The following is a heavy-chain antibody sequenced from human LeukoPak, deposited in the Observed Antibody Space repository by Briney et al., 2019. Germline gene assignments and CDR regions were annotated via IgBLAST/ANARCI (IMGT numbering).Heavy chain of an antibody. CDR1: GFTFSSYA. J-gene: IGHJ1*01. CDR3: AKVVYSSGWYGYFQH. Sequence: PGGSLRLSCAASGFTFSSYAMSWVRQAPGQGLEWVSAISGSGGSTYYADSVKGRFTISRDNSKNTLYLQMNSLRAEDTAVYYCAKVVYSSGWYGYFQHWGQGTLVTVSS. CDR2: ISGSGGST. V-gene: IGHV3-23*01. D-gene: IGHD6-19*01.